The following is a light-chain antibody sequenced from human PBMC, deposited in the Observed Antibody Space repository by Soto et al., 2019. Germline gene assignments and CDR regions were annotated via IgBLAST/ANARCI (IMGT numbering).Light chain of an antibody. CDR1: QSVISTY. CDR2: GAS. J-gene: IGKJ4*01. Sequence: ERVLTQSPGTLSLSPGERATLSCRASQSVISTYLAWYQQKPGQAPRLLIYGASSRATGIPDRFSGSGSGPDFTLTISRPEPEDFAVYDCEYYGSPPLTFGGGTKVEIK. V-gene: IGKV3-20*01. CDR3: EYYGSPPLT.